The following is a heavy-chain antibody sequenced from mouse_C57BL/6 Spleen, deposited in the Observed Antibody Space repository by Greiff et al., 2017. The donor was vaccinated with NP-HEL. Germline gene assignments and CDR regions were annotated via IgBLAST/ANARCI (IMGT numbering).Heavy chain of an antibody. J-gene: IGHJ4*01. CDR1: GFTFSSYA. CDR3: AREHFYAMDY. Sequence: EVQLVESGGGLVKPGGSLKLSCAASGFTFSSYAMSWVRQTPEKRLEWVATISDGGSYTYYPDNVKGRFTISRDNAKNNLYLQMSHLKSEDTAMYYCAREHFYAMDYWGQGTSVTVSS. CDR2: ISDGGSYT. V-gene: IGHV5-4*01.